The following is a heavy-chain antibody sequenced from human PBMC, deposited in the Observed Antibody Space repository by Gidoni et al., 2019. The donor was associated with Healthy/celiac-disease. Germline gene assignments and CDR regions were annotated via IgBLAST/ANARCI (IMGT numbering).Heavy chain of an antibody. J-gene: IGHJ4*02. CDR3: AKDAQYYDILTGYSPLSYYFDY. V-gene: IGHV3-30*18. CDR1: GFTFSSYG. Sequence: QVQLVESGGGVVQPGRSLRLSCAASGFTFSSYGIHWVRQAPGKGLEWVAVISYDGSNKYYADSVKGRFTISRDNSKNTLYLQMNSLRAEDTAVYYCAKDAQYYDILTGYSPLSYYFDYWGQGTLVTVSS. D-gene: IGHD3-9*01. CDR2: ISYDGSNK.